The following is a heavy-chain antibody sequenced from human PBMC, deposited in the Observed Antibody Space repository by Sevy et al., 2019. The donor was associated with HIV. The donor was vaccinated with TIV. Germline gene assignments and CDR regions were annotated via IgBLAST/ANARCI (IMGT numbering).Heavy chain of an antibody. D-gene: IGHD2-21*02. J-gene: IGHJ4*02. CDR2: ISGSGDST. Sequence: GGSLRLSCAASGFTFSSYAMNWVRQAPGKGLDWVSGISGSGDSTYYADSVKGRFTISRDNSKNTLYLQMNNLRAEDTAVYYCAKPLVVTTTRESDYWGQRTLVTVSS. CDR1: GFTFSSYA. V-gene: IGHV3-23*01. CDR3: AKPLVVTTTRESDY.